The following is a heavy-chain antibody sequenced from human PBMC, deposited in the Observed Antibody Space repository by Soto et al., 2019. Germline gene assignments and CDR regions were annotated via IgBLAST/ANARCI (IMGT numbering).Heavy chain of an antibody. CDR3: ARGSGYDYITLDY. J-gene: IGHJ4*02. V-gene: IGHV1-69*13. Sequence: SVKVSCKASGGTFSMYAISGVGQSPGQGLEWMGGIIPIFGTANYAQKFQGRVTITADESTSTAYMELSSLRSEDTAVYYCARGSGYDYITLDYWGQGTLVTVSS. CDR1: GGTFSMYA. D-gene: IGHD5-12*01. CDR2: IIPIFGTA.